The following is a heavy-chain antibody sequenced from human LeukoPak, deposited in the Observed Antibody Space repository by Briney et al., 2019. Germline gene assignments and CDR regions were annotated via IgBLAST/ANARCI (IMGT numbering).Heavy chain of an antibody. CDR1: GYTFTSYG. CDR3: ARDPSPQPGYCTNGVCYRGEWELPSI. Sequence: AAVKVCCTASGYTFTSYGISWVRQAPGQGLEWMGWISAYNGSTNYAQKLQGRVTMTTDTSTSTAYMELRSLRSDDTAVYYCARDPSPQPGYCTNGVCYRGEWELPSIWGQGTLVTVSS. D-gene: IGHD2-8*01. V-gene: IGHV1-18*01. J-gene: IGHJ4*02. CDR2: ISAYNGST.